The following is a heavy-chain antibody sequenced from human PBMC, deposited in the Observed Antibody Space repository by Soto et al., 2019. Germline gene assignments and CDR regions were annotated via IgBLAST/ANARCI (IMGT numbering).Heavy chain of an antibody. J-gene: IGHJ6*03. D-gene: IGHD7-27*01. CDR1: GYTLTELS. CDR2: FDPEDGET. V-gene: IGHV1-24*01. Sequence: ASVKVSCKVSGYTLTELSMHWVRQAPGKGLEWMGGFDPEDGETIYAQKFQGRVTMTEDTSTDTAYMELSSLRSEDTAVYYCASNGKLGSYCYYYMDVWGKGTTVTVSS. CDR3: ASNGKLGSYCYYYMDV.